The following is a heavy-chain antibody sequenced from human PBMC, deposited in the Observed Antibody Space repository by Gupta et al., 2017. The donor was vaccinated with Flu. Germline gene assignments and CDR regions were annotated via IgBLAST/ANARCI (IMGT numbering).Heavy chain of an antibody. Sequence: QVQLQQWGAGLLKPSETLSLTCGVYGGSFSVYYWTWIRQAPGKGLEWIGEISHSGSTNYSPSLKSRVTILVDTSKKQFSLKLNSVTAADTAVYYCASGFRDAFDIWGQGTMVIVSS. D-gene: IGHD3-10*01. CDR1: GGSFSVYY. CDR2: ISHSGST. J-gene: IGHJ3*02. V-gene: IGHV4-34*01. CDR3: ASGFRDAFDI.